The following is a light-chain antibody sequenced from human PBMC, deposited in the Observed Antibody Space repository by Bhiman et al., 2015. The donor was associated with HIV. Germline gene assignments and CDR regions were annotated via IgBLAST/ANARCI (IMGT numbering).Light chain of an antibody. CDR1: SSNIGKNP. Sequence: QPVLTQPPSVSEVPRQRVTISCSGSSSNIGKNPVNWFQQVPGKAPKLLIYYDDLLSSGVSDRFSASKAGTSASLAISGLQSEDEADYYCSAWDDSLNGVVFGGGTKVTV. V-gene: IGLV1-36*01. CDR2: YDD. CDR3: SAWDDSLNGVV. J-gene: IGLJ2*01.